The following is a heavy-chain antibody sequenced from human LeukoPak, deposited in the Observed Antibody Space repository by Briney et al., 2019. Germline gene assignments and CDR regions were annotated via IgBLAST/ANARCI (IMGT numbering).Heavy chain of an antibody. CDR3: ATDLHFGYCTATSCANY. D-gene: IGHD2-2*03. V-gene: IGHV3-15*01. CDR1: GFIFSSYW. J-gene: IGHJ4*02. Sequence: GGSLRLSCEASGFIFSSYWMGWVRQAPGKGLEWVGRIRSTPDGGATDYAAPVKGRFTISRDDSKNTLYLQMSSLRTEDTAVYYCATDLHFGYCTATSCANYWGQGTLVTVSS. CDR2: IRSTPDGGAT.